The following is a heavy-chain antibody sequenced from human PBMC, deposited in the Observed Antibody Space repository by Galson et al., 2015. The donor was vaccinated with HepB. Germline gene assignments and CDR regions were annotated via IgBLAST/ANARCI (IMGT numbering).Heavy chain of an antibody. Sequence: LSLTCTVSGGSISSYYWSWIRQPPGKGLEWIGSIYYSGSTNYNPSLKSRVTISVDTSKNQFSLKLSSVTAADTAVYYCARVSGRRFGELLFWLGHKAHPKNAFDIWGQGTMVTVSS. D-gene: IGHD3-10*01. CDR3: ARVSGRRFGELLFWLGHKAHPKNAFDI. CDR1: GGSISSYY. J-gene: IGHJ3*02. V-gene: IGHV4-59*12. CDR2: IYYSGST.